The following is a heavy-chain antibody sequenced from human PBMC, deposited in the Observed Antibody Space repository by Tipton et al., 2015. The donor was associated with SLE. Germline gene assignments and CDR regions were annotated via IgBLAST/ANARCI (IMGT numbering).Heavy chain of an antibody. CDR2: IYYSGST. CDR3: ARYGYGGNSGGFDL. V-gene: IGHV4-61*05. CDR1: GGSISSSSYY. J-gene: IGHJ3*01. Sequence: TLSLTCTVSGGSISSSSYYWSWIRQPPGKGLEWIGYIYYSGSTNYNPSLKSRVTISVDRSKNQFSLKVRSVTAADTAVYYCARYGYGGNSGGFDLWGQGTTVTVSS. D-gene: IGHD4-23*01.